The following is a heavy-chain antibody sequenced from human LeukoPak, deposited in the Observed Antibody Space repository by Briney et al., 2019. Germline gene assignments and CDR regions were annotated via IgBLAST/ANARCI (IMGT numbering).Heavy chain of an antibody. CDR2: IIPLFRTA. Sequence: SVKVSCKASGGTFSSYAISWVRQAPGQGPEWMGGIIPLFRTANYAQKFQGRVKITADKSTNTAFMELSSLRSEDTAMYYCATNYEILSGYPKNYYFHIWGQGTMVTVSS. CDR3: ATNYEILSGYPKNYYFHI. V-gene: IGHV1-69*06. CDR1: GGTFSSYA. J-gene: IGHJ3*02. D-gene: IGHD3-9*01.